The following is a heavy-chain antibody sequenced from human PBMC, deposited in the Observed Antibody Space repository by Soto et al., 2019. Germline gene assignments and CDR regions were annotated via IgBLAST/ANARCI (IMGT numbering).Heavy chain of an antibody. Sequence: GDSVKSSCKGSGYSFTTYWINWVRQMPGKGLEWMGRIDPSDSYTNYSPSFQGHVTISADKSISTAYLQWSSLKASDTAMYYCARDYGSRSYMEFDCWGQGTLVTVSS. D-gene: IGHD3-10*01. CDR1: GYSFTTYW. V-gene: IGHV5-10-1*01. J-gene: IGHJ4*02. CDR3: ARDYGSRSYMEFDC. CDR2: IDPSDSYT.